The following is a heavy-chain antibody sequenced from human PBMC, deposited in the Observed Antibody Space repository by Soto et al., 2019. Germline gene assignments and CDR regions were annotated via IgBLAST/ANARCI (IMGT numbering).Heavy chain of an antibody. CDR1: GFTFSSYG. D-gene: IGHD6-6*01. J-gene: IGHJ4*02. CDR3: AKDLVWVQAALRHTCLDY. V-gene: IGHV3-30*18. CDR2: ISYDGSNK. Sequence: QVQLVESGGGVVQPGRSLRLSCAASGFTFSSYGMHWVRQAPGKGLEWVAVISYDGSNKYYADSVKGRFTISRDNSKNTLYLQMNSLRAEDTAVYYFAKDLVWVQAALRHTCLDYWGQGTLVTVSS.